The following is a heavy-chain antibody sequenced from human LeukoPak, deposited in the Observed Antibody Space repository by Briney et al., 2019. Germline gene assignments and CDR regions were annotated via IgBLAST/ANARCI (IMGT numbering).Heavy chain of an antibody. V-gene: IGHV5-51*01. Sequence: GESLKISFKGSGYGFTSYWIGWGRQRPGKGVEWMGIIYPGDSDTRYSPSFQGQVNISDEKSISTAYLQWSSLKASDTAMYYCASSNDYGDYVGFDYWGQGTLVTVSS. CDR3: ASSNDYGDYVGFDY. J-gene: IGHJ4*02. CDR1: GYGFTSYW. CDR2: IYPGDSDT. D-gene: IGHD4-17*01.